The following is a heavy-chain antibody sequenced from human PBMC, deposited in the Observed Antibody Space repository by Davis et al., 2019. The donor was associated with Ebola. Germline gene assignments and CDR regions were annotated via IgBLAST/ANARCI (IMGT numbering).Heavy chain of an antibody. J-gene: IGHJ6*02. CDR2: IYYSGNT. CDR3: ARAATYYDFWSGYYHYYYGMDV. V-gene: IGHV4-59*12. Sequence: SETLSLTCTVSGGSMRNYYWSWIRQSPGKGLEWIGYIYYSGNTNYNPSLKSRVTISVDTSKNQFSLKLSSVTAADTAVYYCARAATYYDFWSGYYHYYYGMDVWGQGTTVTVSS. CDR1: GGSMRNYY. D-gene: IGHD3-3*01.